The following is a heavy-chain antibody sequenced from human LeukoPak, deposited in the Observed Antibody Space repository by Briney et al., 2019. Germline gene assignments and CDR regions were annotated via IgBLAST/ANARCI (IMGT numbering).Heavy chain of an antibody. Sequence: GGSLRLSCAASGFTFSSYSMNWVRQAPGKGLEWVSYISSGSSTIYYADSVKGRFTISRDNAKNSLYLQMNSLRAEDTAVYYCARGWTTVTTSKSVWGQGTTVTVSS. CDR3: ARGWTTVTTSKSV. CDR1: GFTFSSYS. V-gene: IGHV3-48*04. J-gene: IGHJ6*02. D-gene: IGHD4-17*01. CDR2: ISSGSSTI.